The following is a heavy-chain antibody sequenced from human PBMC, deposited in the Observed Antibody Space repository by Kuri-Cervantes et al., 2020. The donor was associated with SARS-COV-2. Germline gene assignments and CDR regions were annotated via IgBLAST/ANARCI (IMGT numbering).Heavy chain of an antibody. CDR3: ARDSQYYDFWSGYYPPYYYYGMDV. Sequence: GESLKISCAASGFTFSSYAMHWVRQAPGKGLEWVAVISYDGSNKYYADSVKGRFTISRDNSKNTLYLQMNSLRAEDTAVYYCARDSQYYDFWSGYYPPYYYYGMDVWGQGTTVTVSS. D-gene: IGHD3-3*01. CDR1: GFTFSSYA. J-gene: IGHJ6*02. CDR2: ISYDGSNK. V-gene: IGHV3-30*04.